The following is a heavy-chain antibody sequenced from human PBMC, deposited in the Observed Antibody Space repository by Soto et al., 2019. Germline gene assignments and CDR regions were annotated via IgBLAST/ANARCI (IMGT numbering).Heavy chain of an antibody. D-gene: IGHD2-2*01. CDR2: IYRSGGT. J-gene: IGHJ4*02. Sequence: QVQLQESGPGLVKPSETLSLTCAVSGVSIDSTVWWTWVRQPPGKGLEWIGEIYRSGGTNYNPSLRSRVTISIDKSKNQFSLRLSSLTVADTAVYFCATSNYCSATSCHSSHWGQGTLVTVSS. CDR3: ATSNYCSATSCHSSH. V-gene: IGHV4-4*02. CDR1: GVSIDSTVW.